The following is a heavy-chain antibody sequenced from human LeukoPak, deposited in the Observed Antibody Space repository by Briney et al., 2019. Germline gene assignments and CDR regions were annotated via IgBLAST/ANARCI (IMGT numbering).Heavy chain of an antibody. CDR3: ARDRATVTTGDVQGDY. J-gene: IGHJ4*02. D-gene: IGHD4-17*01. CDR2: ISAYNGNT. Sequence: GASVKVSCKASGYTFTSYGISWVRQAPGQGLEWMGWISAYNGNTNYAQKLQGRVTMTTGTSTSTAYMELRSLRSDDTAVYYCARDRATVTTGDVQGDYWGQGTLATVSS. CDR1: GYTFTSYG. V-gene: IGHV1-18*01.